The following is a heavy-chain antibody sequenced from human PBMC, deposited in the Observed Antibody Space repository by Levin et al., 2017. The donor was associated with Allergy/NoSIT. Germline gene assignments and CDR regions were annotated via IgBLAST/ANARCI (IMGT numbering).Heavy chain of an antibody. CDR1: GYSFTSYW. J-gene: IGHJ3*02. Sequence: GESLKISCKGSGYSFTSYWIGWVRQMPGKGLEWMGIIYPGDSDTRYSPSFQGQVTISADKSISTAYLQWSSLKASDTAMYYCARRITMIVESEAFDIWGQGTMVTVSS. CDR3: ARRITMIVESEAFDI. CDR2: IYPGDSDT. V-gene: IGHV5-51*01. D-gene: IGHD3-22*01.